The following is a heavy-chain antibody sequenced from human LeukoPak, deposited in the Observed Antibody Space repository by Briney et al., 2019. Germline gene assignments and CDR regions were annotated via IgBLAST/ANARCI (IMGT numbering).Heavy chain of an antibody. Sequence: SETLSLTCTVSGGSISSYYWSWIRQPAGKGLEWIGRIYTSGSTNYNPSLKSRVTMSVDTSKNQFSLKLSSVTAADTAVYYCARAEVFWSGYPDYGMDVWGQGTTVTVSS. D-gene: IGHD3-3*01. V-gene: IGHV4-4*07. J-gene: IGHJ6*02. CDR1: GGSISSYY. CDR2: IYTSGST. CDR3: ARAEVFWSGYPDYGMDV.